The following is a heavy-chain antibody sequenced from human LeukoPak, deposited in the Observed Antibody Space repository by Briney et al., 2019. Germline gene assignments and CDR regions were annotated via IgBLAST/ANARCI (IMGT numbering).Heavy chain of an antibody. CDR2: IYYSGGT. V-gene: IGHV4-59*08. CDR1: SDSIRNYF. CDR3: ARQFFGAGPPYFDY. D-gene: IGHD3-16*01. Sequence: PSETLSLTCTVSSDSIRNYFWSWIRQPPGKGLEWIGYIYYSGGTYYNPSLKSRVTISVDTSKNQFSLKLSSVTAADTAVYYCARQFFGAGPPYFDYWGRGNMVSVSS. J-gene: IGHJ4*02.